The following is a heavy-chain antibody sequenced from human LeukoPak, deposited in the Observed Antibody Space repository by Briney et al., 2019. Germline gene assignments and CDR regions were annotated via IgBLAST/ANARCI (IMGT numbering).Heavy chain of an antibody. CDR3: GRGAGGYSSGFDY. CDR1: GYIFTTYW. D-gene: IGHD5-18*01. CDR2: IYPGDSDT. J-gene: IGHJ4*02. Sequence: GESLKISCEGSGYIFTTYWIGWVRQMPGKGLEWMGVIYPGDSDTTYSPSFQGQVTISADKSISTAYLQWSSLRASDTAMYYCGRGAGGYSSGFDYWGQGTLVTVSS. V-gene: IGHV5-51*01.